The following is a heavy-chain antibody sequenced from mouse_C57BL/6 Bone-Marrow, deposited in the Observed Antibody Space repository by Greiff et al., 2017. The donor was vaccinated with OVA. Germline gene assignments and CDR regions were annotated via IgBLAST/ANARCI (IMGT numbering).Heavy chain of an antibody. CDR3: AGSNYPLWYFDV. Sequence: SFSSLGLNWVKQRPGQGLEWIGRIHPSDSDTNYNQKFKGKATLTVDKSSSTAYMQLSSLTSEDSAVYYCAGSNYPLWYFDVWGTGTTVTVSS. CDR2: IHPSDSDT. D-gene: IGHD2-5*01. CDR1: SFSSLG. V-gene: IGHV1-74*01. J-gene: IGHJ1*03.